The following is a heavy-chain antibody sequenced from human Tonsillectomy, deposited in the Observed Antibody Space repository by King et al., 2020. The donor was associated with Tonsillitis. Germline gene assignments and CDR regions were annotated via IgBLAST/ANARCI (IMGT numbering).Heavy chain of an antibody. D-gene: IGHD5-18*01. CDR1: GFTFSSYA. CDR2: ISGSGDST. CDR3: AGSQRGYSYSYWYFDL. J-gene: IGHJ2*01. V-gene: IGHV3-23*04. Sequence: VQLVESGGGLVQPGGSLRLSCAASGFTFSSYAMSWVRQAPGKGLEWVSTISGSGDSTYYADSVKGRFAISRDSSKNTLSLQMNSLRAEDTAVFYCAGSQRGYSYSYWYFDLWGRGTVITVSS.